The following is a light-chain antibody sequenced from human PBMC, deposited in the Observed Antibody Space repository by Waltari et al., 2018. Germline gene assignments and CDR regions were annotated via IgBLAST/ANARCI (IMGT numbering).Light chain of an antibody. CDR2: DAS. J-gene: IGKJ4*01. Sequence: EIVLTQSPATLSWSPGERATLSCRASQSVRTYLAWYQHRPGQAPRLLIYDASNRATDVPARFSGSGSGTDFTLTISSLQPEDFAVYYCQERSNWPGGAFGGGTKVEIK. CDR1: QSVRTY. V-gene: IGKV3-11*01. CDR3: QERSNWPGGA.